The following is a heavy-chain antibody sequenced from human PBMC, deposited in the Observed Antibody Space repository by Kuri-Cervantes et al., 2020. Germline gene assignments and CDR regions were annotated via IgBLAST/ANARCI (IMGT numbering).Heavy chain of an antibody. CDR2: ISYDGSNK. V-gene: IGHV3-30*18. CDR1: GFTFSSYG. CDR3: AKARGSMMAYDSSGYGYFDL. J-gene: IGHJ2*01. D-gene: IGHD3-22*01. Sequence: LSLTCAASGFTFSSYGMHWVRQAPGKGLEWVAVISYDGSNKYYADSVKGRFTISRDNSKNTLYLQMNSLRAEDTAVYYCAKARGSMMAYDSSGYGYFDLWGRGTLVTVSS.